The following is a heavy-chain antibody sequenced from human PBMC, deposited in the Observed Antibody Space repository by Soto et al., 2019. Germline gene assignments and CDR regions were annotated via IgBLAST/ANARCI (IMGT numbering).Heavy chain of an antibody. CDR3: TRTDGYYDSSGYCFDY. CDR1: GGSISSGGYY. V-gene: IGHV4-31*03. Sequence: SETLSLTCTVSGGSISSGGYYWSWIRQHPGKGLEWIGYIYYSGSTYYNPSLKSRVTISVDTSKNQFSLKLSSVTAADTAVYYCTRTDGYYDSSGYCFDYWGQGTLVTVSS. CDR2: IYYSGST. D-gene: IGHD3-22*01. J-gene: IGHJ4*02.